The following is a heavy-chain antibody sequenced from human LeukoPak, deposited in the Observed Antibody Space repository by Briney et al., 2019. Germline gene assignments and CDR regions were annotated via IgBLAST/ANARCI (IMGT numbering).Heavy chain of an antibody. CDR3: AREGAIAVVYYFDY. CDR1: GGSISSSSYY. CDR2: IYYSGST. D-gene: IGHD2-21*01. J-gene: IGHJ4*02. Sequence: SETLSLTCTVSGGSISSSSYYWGWIRQPPGKGLEWIGSIYYSGSTYYNPSLKSRVTISVDTSKNQFSLKLSSVTAADTAVYYCAREGAIAVVYYFDYWGQGTLVTVSS. V-gene: IGHV4-39*07.